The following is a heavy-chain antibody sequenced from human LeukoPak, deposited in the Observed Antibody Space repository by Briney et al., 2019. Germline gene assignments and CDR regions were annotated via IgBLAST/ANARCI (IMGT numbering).Heavy chain of an antibody. CDR3: ARDRVSYSDSSGYYR. CDR1: GYTFTSYV. D-gene: IGHD3-22*01. V-gene: IGHV1-18*01. Sequence: GASVKVSCKASGYTFTSYVISWVRQAPGQGLEWMGWINAYNGNTNYAQNLQGRVTMTTDTSSSTAYMELRSLRSDDTAVYYCARDRVSYSDSSGYYRWGQGTLVTVSS. CDR2: INAYNGNT. J-gene: IGHJ4*02.